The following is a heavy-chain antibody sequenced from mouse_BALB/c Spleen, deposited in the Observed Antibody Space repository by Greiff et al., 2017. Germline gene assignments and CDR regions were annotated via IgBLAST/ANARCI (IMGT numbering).Heavy chain of an antibody. CDR3: TREGLGITTVGATRGFAY. D-gene: IGHD1-1*01. J-gene: IGHJ3*01. V-gene: IGHV1S81*02. CDR1: GYTFTSYY. Sequence: VQLQQPGAELVKPGASVKLSCKASGYTFTSYYMYWVKQRPGQGLEWIGGINPSNGGTNFNEKFKSKATLTVDKSSSTAYMQLSSLTSEDSAVYDCTREGLGITTVGATRGFAYWGQGTLVTVSA. CDR2: INPSNGGT.